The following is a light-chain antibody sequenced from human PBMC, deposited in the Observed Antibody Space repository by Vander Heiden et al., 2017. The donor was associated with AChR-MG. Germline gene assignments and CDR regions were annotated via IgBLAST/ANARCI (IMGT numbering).Light chain of an antibody. J-gene: IGKJ1*01. CDR3: QQYGSSRT. CDR1: QSISSSY. Sequence: EIVLTQSPGTLSLSPWERATLSCRASQSISSSYFAWYQQKPGQAPRLLIYGASSRATGIPDRFSGSGSGTDFTLTISRLEPEDFAVYYCQQYGSSRTFGQGTKVEIK. V-gene: IGKV3-20*01. CDR2: GAS.